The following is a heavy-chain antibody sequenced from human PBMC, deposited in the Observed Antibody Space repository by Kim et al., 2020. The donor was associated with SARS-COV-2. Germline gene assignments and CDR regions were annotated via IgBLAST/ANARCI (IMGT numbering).Heavy chain of an antibody. CDR3: AREMGATDY. J-gene: IGHJ4*02. CDR2: IHPSDGGT. CDR1: GFTFTTYF. D-gene: IGHD1-26*01. Sequence: ASVKVSCKASGFTFTTYFMHWVRQAPGQGLEWMGIIHPSDGGTSYAQKFQGRITMTRDTSTSTIYMELSSLKSEDTAIYYCAREMGATDYWGQGTLVTVS. V-gene: IGHV1-46*01.